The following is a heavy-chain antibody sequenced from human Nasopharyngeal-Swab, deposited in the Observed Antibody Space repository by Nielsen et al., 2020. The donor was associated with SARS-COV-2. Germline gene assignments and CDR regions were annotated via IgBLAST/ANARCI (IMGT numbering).Heavy chain of an antibody. Sequence: GESLKISCAASGFTFSNAWMSWVRQAPGKGLEWVGRIKSKTDGGTTDYAAPVKGRFTISRDDSKNTLHLQMNSLKTEDTAVYYCTTEDSSSWYWFDPWGQGTLVTVSS. J-gene: IGHJ5*02. D-gene: IGHD6-13*01. CDR2: IKSKTDGGTT. CDR1: GFTFSNAW. V-gene: IGHV3-15*01. CDR3: TTEDSSSWYWFDP.